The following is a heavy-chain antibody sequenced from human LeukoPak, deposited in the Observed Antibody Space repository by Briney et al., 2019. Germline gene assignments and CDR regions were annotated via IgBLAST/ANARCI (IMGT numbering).Heavy chain of an antibody. D-gene: IGHD2-15*01. Sequence: SETLSLTCAVYGGSFSGYYWSWIRQPPGKGLEWIGEINHSGSTNYNPSLKSRVTISVDTSKNQFSLKLSSVTAADTAVYYCARGRGAGIVVVVAAYNWFDPWGQGTLVTVSS. CDR2: INHSGST. CDR1: GGSFSGYY. V-gene: IGHV4-34*01. J-gene: IGHJ5*02. CDR3: ARGRGAGIVVVVAAYNWFDP.